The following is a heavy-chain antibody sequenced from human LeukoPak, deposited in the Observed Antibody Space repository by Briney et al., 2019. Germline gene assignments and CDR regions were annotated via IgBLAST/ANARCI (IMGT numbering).Heavy chain of an antibody. CDR1: GYTFTGYY. CDR2: INPNSGGT. D-gene: IGHD6-19*01. V-gene: IGHV1-2*02. J-gene: IGHJ4*02. CDR3: ARGSIAVAAAFDY. Sequence: GASVKVSCKASGYTFTGYYMHWVRQAPGQGLEWMGWINPNSGGTNYAQKFQGRVTITADKSTSTAYMELSSLRSEDTAVYYCARGSIAVAAAFDYWGQGTLVTVSS.